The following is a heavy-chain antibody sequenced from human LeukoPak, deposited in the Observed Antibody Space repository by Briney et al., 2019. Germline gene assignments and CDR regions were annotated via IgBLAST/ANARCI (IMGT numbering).Heavy chain of an antibody. CDR3: AKSHHVTAIDY. CDR2: ISGSGGST. D-gene: IGHD2-21*02. J-gene: IGHJ4*02. Sequence: GGSLRLSCAASGLTVSSNYMSWVRQAPGKGLEWVSAISGSGGSTYYADSVKGRFTISRDNSKNTLYLQMNSLRAEDTAVYYCAKSHHVTAIDYWGQGTLVTVSS. CDR1: GLTVSSNY. V-gene: IGHV3-23*01.